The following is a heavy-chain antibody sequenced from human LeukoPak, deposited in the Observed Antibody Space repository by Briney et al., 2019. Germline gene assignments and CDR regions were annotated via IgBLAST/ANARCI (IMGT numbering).Heavy chain of an antibody. CDR1: GGSISSYY. D-gene: IGHD5-24*01. CDR2: IYYSGST. J-gene: IGHJ3*02. Sequence: PSETLSLTCTVSGGSISSYYWSWLRQPPGKGLEWIGYIYYSGSTNYNPSLKSRVTISVDTSKNQFSLKLSSVTAADTAVYYCARSRRWDAFDIWGQGTMVTVSS. V-gene: IGHV4-59*01. CDR3: ARSRRWDAFDI.